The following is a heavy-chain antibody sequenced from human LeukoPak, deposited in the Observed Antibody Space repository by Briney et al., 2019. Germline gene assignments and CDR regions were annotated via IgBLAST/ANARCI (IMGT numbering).Heavy chain of an antibody. CDR2: IYYSGST. CDR1: GGSISSYY. CDR3: ARERRDSLSYYGMDV. Sequence: SETLSLTCTVSGGSISSYYWSWIRQPPGKGLEWLGYIYYSGSTNYNPSLKSRVTISVDTSKNQFSLKLSSVTAADTAVYYCARERRDSLSYYGMDVWGQGTTVTVSS. V-gene: IGHV4-59*01. J-gene: IGHJ6*02. D-gene: IGHD3-22*01.